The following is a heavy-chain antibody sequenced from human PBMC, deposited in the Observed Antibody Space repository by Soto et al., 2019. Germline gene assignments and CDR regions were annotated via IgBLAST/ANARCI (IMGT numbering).Heavy chain of an antibody. J-gene: IGHJ4*02. V-gene: IGHV3-23*01. CDR2: ISGSGGST. Sequence: EVQLLESGGGLVQPGGSLRLSCAASGFTFSSYAMSWVRQAPGKGLEWVSDISGSGGSTYYADSVKGRFTISRDNSKNTLNLQMNSLRAEDTAVYYCAKDGTAMVDFDYWGQGTLVTVSS. CDR1: GFTFSSYA. CDR3: AKDGTAMVDFDY. D-gene: IGHD5-18*01.